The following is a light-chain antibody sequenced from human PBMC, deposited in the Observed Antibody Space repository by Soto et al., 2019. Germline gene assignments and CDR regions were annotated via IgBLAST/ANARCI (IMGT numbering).Light chain of an antibody. V-gene: IGLV6-57*03. CDR3: QSYDSSNRAVV. CDR2: EDN. J-gene: IGLJ2*01. CDR1: SGSIASNY. Sequence: NFMLTQPHSVSESPGKTVTISCTRSSGSIASNYVQWYQQRPGSAPTTVIYEDNQRPPGVPDRFSGSIDSSSNSASLTISGLKTEDEADYYCQSYDSSNRAVVFGGGTKLTVL.